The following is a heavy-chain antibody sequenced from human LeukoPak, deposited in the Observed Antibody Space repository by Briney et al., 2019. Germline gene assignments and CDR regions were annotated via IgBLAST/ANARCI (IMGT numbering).Heavy chain of an antibody. V-gene: IGHV4-39*07. CDR2: IYFSGNT. CDR1: GGSISSSLYY. D-gene: IGHD3-10*01. CDR3: ARDRVRGVDY. J-gene: IGHJ4*02. Sequence: PSETLSLTCTVSGGSISSSLYYWGWIRQPPGKGLEWIGSIYFSGNTYYNPSLKSRVTISSDASMNQFSLKLNSVTAADTAIYYCARDRVRGVDYWGQGTLVTVSS.